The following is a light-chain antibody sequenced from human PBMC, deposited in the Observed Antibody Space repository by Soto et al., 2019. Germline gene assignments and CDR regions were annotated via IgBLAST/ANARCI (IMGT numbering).Light chain of an antibody. CDR1: QSVSSN. CDR2: GAS. Sequence: IVMTQSPATLSVSPGERTTLSCRASQSVSSNLDWYQQQHVQAPRLLIYGASTRATGIPARFSGSGSGTEFTLTISCLQSEDFAGDYCQQYNNWPQTFGQGTKV. V-gene: IGKV3-15*01. J-gene: IGKJ1*01. CDR3: QQYNNWPQT.